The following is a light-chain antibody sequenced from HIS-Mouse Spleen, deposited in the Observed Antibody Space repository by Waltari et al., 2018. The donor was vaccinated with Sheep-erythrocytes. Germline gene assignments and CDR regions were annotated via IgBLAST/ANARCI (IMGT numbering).Light chain of an antibody. CDR3: CSYAGSSTPWV. Sequence: QSALTQPASVSGSPGQSITISCTGTSSDVGSYNLFSWYQQHPGKAPKLMIYEGSKRHSAVSNRFSGSKSGNTAFLTISGRQAEDEADYYCCSYAGSSTPWVFGGGTKLTVL. CDR2: EGS. J-gene: IGLJ3*02. V-gene: IGLV2-23*01. CDR1: SSDVGSYNL.